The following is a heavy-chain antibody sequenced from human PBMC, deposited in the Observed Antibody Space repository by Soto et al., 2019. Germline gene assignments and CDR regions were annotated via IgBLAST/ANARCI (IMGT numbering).Heavy chain of an antibody. J-gene: IGHJ4*02. CDR1: GFTFSIHD. CDR2: MSSSGVDT. D-gene: IGHD1-26*01. CDR3: AKGMGATTGRFDY. V-gene: IGHV3-23*01. Sequence: EVQLLESGGGLVQPGGSLRISCVASGFTFSIHDMSWVRQAPGKGLEWVSSMSSSGVDTYYADSVKGRFTISRDNSKNTLYLQMNSLRAEDTAVYYCAKGMGATTGRFDYWGQGTLVTVSS.